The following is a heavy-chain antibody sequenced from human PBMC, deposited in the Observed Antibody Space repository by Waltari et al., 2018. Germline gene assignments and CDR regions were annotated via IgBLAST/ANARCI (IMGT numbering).Heavy chain of an antibody. CDR1: GFSFTDYY. CDR2: ISNSGTTI. D-gene: IGHD2-15*01. CDR3: ARDLTWVAAFDL. J-gene: IGHJ3*01. Sequence: QVHLVESGGGLVKPGGSLRLTCAASGFSFTDYYMNWIRQAPGKGLEWVSYISNSGTTIYYADSVKGQFTISRDNAKNSLYLQMNSLSAEDTAVYYCARDLTWVAAFDLWGQGTMVTVSS. V-gene: IGHV3-11*04.